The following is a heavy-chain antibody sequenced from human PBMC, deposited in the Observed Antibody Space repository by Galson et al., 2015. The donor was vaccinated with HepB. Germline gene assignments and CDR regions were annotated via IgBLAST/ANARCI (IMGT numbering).Heavy chain of an antibody. J-gene: IGHJ2*01. CDR3: ARLQQQPPKDWYFDL. CDR1: GYSFTSYW. Sequence: QSGAEVKKPGESLKISCKGSGYSFTSYWIGWVRQMPGKGLEWMGIIYPGDSDTRYSPSFQGQVTISADKSISTAYLQWSSLKASDTAMYYCARLQQQPPKDWYFDLWGRGTLVTVSS. CDR2: IYPGDSDT. D-gene: IGHD6-13*01. V-gene: IGHV5-51*01.